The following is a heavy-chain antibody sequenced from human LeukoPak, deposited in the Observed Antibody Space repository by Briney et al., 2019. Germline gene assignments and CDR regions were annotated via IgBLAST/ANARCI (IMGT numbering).Heavy chain of an antibody. D-gene: IGHD4-17*01. CDR3: ARSYGDYGNWFDP. J-gene: IGHJ5*02. CDR1: GGSISSSSYY. V-gene: IGHV4-39*07. CDR2: IYYSGST. Sequence: SETLSLTCTVSGGSISSSSYYWGWIRQPPGKGLEWIGGIYYSGSTYYNPSLKSRVTISVDTSKNQFSLKLSSVTAADTAVYYCARSYGDYGNWFDPWGQGTLVTVSS.